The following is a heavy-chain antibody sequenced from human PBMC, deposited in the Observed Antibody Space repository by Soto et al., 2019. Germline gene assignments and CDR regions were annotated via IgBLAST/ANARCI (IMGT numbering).Heavy chain of an antibody. CDR2: IKSKTDGGTT. Sequence: GGSLILSCAASGFTFSNAWMSWVRQAPGKGLEWVGRIKSKTDGGTTDYAAPVKGRFTISRDDSKNTLYLQMNSLKTEDTAVYYCPTDVGGSTTPDYWGQGTQATGSS. D-gene: IGHD3-16*01. J-gene: IGHJ4*02. V-gene: IGHV3-15*01. CDR1: GFTFSNAW. CDR3: PTDVGGSTTPDY.